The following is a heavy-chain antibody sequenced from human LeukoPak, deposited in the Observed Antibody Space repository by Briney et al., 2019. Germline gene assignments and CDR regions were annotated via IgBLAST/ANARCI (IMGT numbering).Heavy chain of an antibody. D-gene: IGHD3-3*01. Sequence: GGSLRLSCAASGFTFRSYAMSWVRQAPGKGLEWVSAISGSGGSTYYADSVKGRFTISRDNSKNTLYLQMNSLRAEDTAVYYCAKDLGGYYDFWSGYHNWFDPWGQGTLVTVSS. CDR1: GFTFRSYA. J-gene: IGHJ5*02. CDR2: ISGSGGST. V-gene: IGHV3-23*01. CDR3: AKDLGGYYDFWSGYHNWFDP.